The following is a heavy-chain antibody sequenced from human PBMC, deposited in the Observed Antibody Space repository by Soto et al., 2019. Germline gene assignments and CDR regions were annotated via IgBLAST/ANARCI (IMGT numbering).Heavy chain of an antibody. J-gene: IGHJ4*02. CDR1: GFTVSSNY. CDR2: IYSGGST. D-gene: IGHD6-19*01. CDR3: ARSLSAVAGTTCGYYFDY. Sequence: EVQLVESGGGLVQPGGSLRLSCAASGFTVSSNYMSWVRQAPGKGLEWVSVIYSGGSTYYADSVKGRFTISRHNSKNTMYLQMNSLRAEDTAVYYCARSLSAVAGTTCGYYFDYWGQGTLVTVSS. V-gene: IGHV3-53*04.